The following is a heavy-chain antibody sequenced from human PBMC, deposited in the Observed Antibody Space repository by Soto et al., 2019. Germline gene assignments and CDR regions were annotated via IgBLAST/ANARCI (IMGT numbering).Heavy chain of an antibody. CDR2: ISGSGGST. CDR1: GFTFSSYA. Sequence: LRLSCAASGFTFSSYAMSWVRQAPGKGLEWVSAISGSGGSTYYADSVKGRFTISRDNSKNTLYLQMNSLRAEDTAVYYCAKVRRWQQLANWFDPWGQGTLVTVSS. J-gene: IGHJ5*02. D-gene: IGHD6-13*01. V-gene: IGHV3-23*01. CDR3: AKVRRWQQLANWFDP.